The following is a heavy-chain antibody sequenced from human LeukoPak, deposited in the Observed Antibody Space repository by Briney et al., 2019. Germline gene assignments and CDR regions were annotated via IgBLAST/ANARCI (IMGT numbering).Heavy chain of an antibody. D-gene: IGHD1-20*01. CDR2: INPNSGGT. Sequence: ASVTVSCKASGYTFTGYYMHWVRQAPGQGLEWMGWINPNSGGTNYAQKFQGRVTMTRDTSISTAYMELSRLRSDDTAVYYCARVKLGITGTAFDYWGQGTLVTVSS. CDR1: GYTFTGYY. V-gene: IGHV1-2*02. CDR3: ARVKLGITGTAFDY. J-gene: IGHJ4*02.